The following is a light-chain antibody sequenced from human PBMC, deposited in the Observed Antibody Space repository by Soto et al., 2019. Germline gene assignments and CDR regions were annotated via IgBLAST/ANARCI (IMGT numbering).Light chain of an antibody. CDR2: SNN. J-gene: IGLJ2*01. Sequence: QSALTQPPSASGTPGQRVTISCSGSGSNIGSNTVNWYQQFPGTAPKLLIYSNNQRPSGVPDRFSGSKSRTSASLAISGLQSEDEADYYCAAWDDSLDGLVVFGGGTKLTVL. V-gene: IGLV1-44*01. CDR3: AAWDDSLDGLVV. CDR1: GSNIGSNT.